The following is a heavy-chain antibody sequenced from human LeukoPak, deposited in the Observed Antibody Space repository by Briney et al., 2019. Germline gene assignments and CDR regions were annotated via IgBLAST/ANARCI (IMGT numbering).Heavy chain of an antibody. D-gene: IGHD3-22*01. CDR3: ARVAQYYYDSSGYYATWFDP. J-gene: IGHJ5*02. CDR1: GFTFSSYS. Sequence: GGSLRLSCAASGFTFSSYSMNWVRQAPGKGLEWVTSISSSSSYIYYADSVKGRFTISRDNAKNSLYLQMNSLRAEDTAVYYCARVAQYYYDSSGYYATWFDPWGQGTLVTVSS. V-gene: IGHV3-21*01. CDR2: ISSSSSYI.